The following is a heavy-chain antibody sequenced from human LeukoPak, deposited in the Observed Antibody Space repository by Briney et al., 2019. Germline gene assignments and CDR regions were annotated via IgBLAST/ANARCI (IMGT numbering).Heavy chain of an antibody. D-gene: IGHD1-14*01. V-gene: IGHV4-39*01. J-gene: IGHJ4*02. CDR1: GGSISSSSDY. Sequence: SETLSLTCTVSGGSISSSSDYWGWIRQPPGKGLECIGIIYYSGSTYYNPSLKSRVTISVDTSKNQFSLKVSSVTAADTAVYYCARLDRGRPEKAFDFWGQRTLVTVSS. CDR3: ARLDRGRPEKAFDF. CDR2: IYYSGST.